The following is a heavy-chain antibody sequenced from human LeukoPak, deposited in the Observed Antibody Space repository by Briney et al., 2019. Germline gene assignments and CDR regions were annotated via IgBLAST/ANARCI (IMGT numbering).Heavy chain of an antibody. Sequence: GASVKVSCKVSGYTLTELSMHWVRQAPGKGLEWMGGFDPEDGETIYAQKLQGRVTMTTDTSTSTAYMELRSLRSDDTAVYYCARCPSYYSSSWCFDYWGQGTLVTVSS. D-gene: IGHD6-13*01. J-gene: IGHJ4*02. CDR2: FDPEDGET. CDR1: GYTLTELS. V-gene: IGHV1-24*01. CDR3: ARCPSYYSSSWCFDY.